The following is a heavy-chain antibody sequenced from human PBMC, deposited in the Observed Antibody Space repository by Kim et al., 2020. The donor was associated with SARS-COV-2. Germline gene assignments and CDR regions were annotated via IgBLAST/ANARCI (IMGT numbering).Heavy chain of an antibody. CDR2: INPCGGST. Sequence: ASVKVPCKASGYTFTSYYMYWVRLAPGQGREWMGIINPCGGSTSYVQKFEGRVTMTRDTSTSTVYMELSSLRSEDTAVYYCAREDVDTAMGHGMDVLGPGTTVTVSS. D-gene: IGHD5-18*01. CDR3: AREDVDTAMGHGMDV. CDR1: GYTFTSYY. V-gene: IGHV1-46*01. J-gene: IGHJ6*02.